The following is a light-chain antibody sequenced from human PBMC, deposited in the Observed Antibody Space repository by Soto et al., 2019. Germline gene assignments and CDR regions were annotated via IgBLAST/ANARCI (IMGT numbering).Light chain of an antibody. CDR3: QQSYSIPIT. CDR1: RSIDNY. V-gene: IGKV1-39*01. CDR2: AAS. Sequence: DIRMTQSPSSLSASVGDTVTISSMSSRSIDNYLPWYQHKPGKAPNLLVFAASNLQGGVPSRFSGGGSGTYFTLTINILQPEDFTTYCCQQSYSIPITFGQGTRLEIK. J-gene: IGKJ5*01.